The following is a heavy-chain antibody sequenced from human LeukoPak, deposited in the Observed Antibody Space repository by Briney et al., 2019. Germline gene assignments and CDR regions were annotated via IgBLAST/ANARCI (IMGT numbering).Heavy chain of an antibody. CDR1: GFTFSSYE. CDR2: ISSSGSTI. J-gene: IGHJ1*01. Sequence: PGGSLRLSCAASGFTFSSYEMNWVRQVPGEGVEWSSYISSSGSTIYFADSVKGRFTISRDNAKNSLYLQMNSLRAEDTAVYYCARPSRPYRSSEYFQPWGQGTLVIVSS. V-gene: IGHV3-48*03. D-gene: IGHD6-13*01. CDR3: ARPSRPYRSSEYFQP.